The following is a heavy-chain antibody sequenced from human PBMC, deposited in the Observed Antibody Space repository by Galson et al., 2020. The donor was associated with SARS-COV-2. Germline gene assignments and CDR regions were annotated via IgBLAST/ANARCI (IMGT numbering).Heavy chain of an antibody. CDR2: IYYSGTT. V-gene: IGHV4-59*08. Sequence: SQTLSLTCTVSGGSIGSYRWTWIRQPPGKELHWIGDIYYSGTTNYNPSLKSRLTMSVDTSKNQFSLRLNSVTAADTAVYYCVRQGYDSRGYFFDAWGPGTLVTVSS. D-gene: IGHD3-22*01. J-gene: IGHJ4*02. CDR1: GGSIGSYR. CDR3: VRQGYDSRGYFFDA.